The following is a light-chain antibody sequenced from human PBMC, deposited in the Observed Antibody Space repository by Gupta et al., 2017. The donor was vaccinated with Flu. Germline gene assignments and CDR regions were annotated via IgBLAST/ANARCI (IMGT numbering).Light chain of an antibody. V-gene: IGLV2-14*01. CDR1: ANDIGAYNY. CDR3: SSYTTSNTEV. J-gene: IGLJ2*01. Sequence: QSALTQPASVSGSPGQSITLSWPATANDIGAYNYVSWYQQHPGKAPKFMIYQVSNRPSGVSDRFSGSKSGNTASLTISGLQAEDEADYYCSSYTTSNTEVFGGGTKLTVL. CDR2: QVS.